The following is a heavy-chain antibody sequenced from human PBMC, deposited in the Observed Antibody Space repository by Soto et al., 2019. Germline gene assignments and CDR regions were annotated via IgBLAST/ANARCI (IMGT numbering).Heavy chain of an antibody. CDR2: ISYDGSNK. Sequence: QVQLVESGGGVVQPGRSLRLSCAASGFTFSSYGMHWVRQAPGKGLEWVAVISYDGSNKYYADSVKGRFTISRDNSKNTLYLHMKSLRAEDTAVYYCAKETYADFDLWGRGTLVTVSS. CDR3: AKETYADFDL. D-gene: IGHD2-2*01. CDR1: GFTFSSYG. J-gene: IGHJ2*01. V-gene: IGHV3-30*18.